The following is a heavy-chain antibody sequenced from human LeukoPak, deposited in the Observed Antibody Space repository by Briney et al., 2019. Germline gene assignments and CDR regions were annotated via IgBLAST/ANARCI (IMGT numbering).Heavy chain of an antibody. CDR3: ARDKSTTWGNSNDY. D-gene: IGHD4-23*01. CDR1: GFTVSSNY. V-gene: IGHV3-66*01. CDR2: IYSGGST. Sequence: QSGGSLRLSCAASGFTVSSNYMSWVRQAPGKGLEWVSVIYSGGSTYYADSVKGRFTISRDNSKNTLYLQMNSLRAEDTAVYYCARDKSTTWGNSNDYWGQGTLVTVSS. J-gene: IGHJ4*02.